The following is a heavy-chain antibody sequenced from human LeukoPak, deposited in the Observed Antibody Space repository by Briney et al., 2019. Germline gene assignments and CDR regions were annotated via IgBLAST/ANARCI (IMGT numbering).Heavy chain of an antibody. Sequence: ASVKVSCKASGYTFTSYYMHWVRQAPGQGLEWMGIINPSGGSTSYAQKFQGRVTMTRDMSTSTVYMELSSLGSEDTAVYYCARAMSIAARLQTIFDYWGQGTLVTVSS. CDR3: ARAMSIAARLQTIFDY. D-gene: IGHD6-6*01. CDR1: GYTFTSYY. V-gene: IGHV1-46*01. J-gene: IGHJ4*02. CDR2: INPSGGST.